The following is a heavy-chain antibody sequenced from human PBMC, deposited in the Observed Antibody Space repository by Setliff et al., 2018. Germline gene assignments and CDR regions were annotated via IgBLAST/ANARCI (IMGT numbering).Heavy chain of an antibody. CDR1: GFTFSIYS. V-gene: IGHV3-23*01. Sequence: PGGSLRLSCAASGFTFSIYSMSWVRQAPGKGLEWVALISATGGATYYAASVKGRFSISRDNSKNTLSLQMNSLRAEDTAIYYCAKYPSNSVYNYFDPWGQGTLVTVSS. CDR3: AKYPSNSVYNYFDP. CDR2: ISATGGAT. J-gene: IGHJ5*02. D-gene: IGHD1-7*01.